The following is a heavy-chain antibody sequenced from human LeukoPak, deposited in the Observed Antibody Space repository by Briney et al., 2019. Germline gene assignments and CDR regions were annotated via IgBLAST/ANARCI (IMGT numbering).Heavy chain of an antibody. CDR3: ARDTSGGWFGLIDY. Sequence: GGSLRLSCEASGFTFTSFWMSWVRQAPGKGLEWVANIKQDGSEKYYVDPVKGRFTISRDNAKNSLYLQMNSLRAEDTAVYYCARDTSGGWFGLIDYWGQGTPVPVSS. V-gene: IGHV3-7*01. D-gene: IGHD6-19*01. J-gene: IGHJ4*02. CDR1: GFTFTSFW. CDR2: IKQDGSEK.